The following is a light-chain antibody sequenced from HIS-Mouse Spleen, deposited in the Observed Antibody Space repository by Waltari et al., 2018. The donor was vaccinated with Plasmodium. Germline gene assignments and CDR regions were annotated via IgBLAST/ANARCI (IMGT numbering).Light chain of an antibody. CDR2: GAS. V-gene: IGKV3-15*01. J-gene: IGKJ1*01. CDR3: QQYNNWPRGT. CDR1: QSVSSN. Sequence: EIVMTQSPATLSVSPGERATLSCRASQSVSSNLAWYQQNPGQAPRLLIYGASTRATGIPARFSGSGSGTEFTLTISSMQSEDFAVYDCQQYNNWPRGTFGQGTKVEIK.